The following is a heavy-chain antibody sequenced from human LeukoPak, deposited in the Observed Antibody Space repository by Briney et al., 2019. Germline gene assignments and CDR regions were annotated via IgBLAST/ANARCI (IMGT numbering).Heavy chain of an antibody. CDR1: GFTFDDYA. Sequence: PGGSLRLSCAASGFTFDDYAMHWVRQAPEKGLEWVSGISWNSGSIGYADSVKGRFTISRDNAKNSLYLQMNSLRAEDTALYYCAKDTGGATTYYFDYWGQGTLVTVSS. CDR2: ISWNSGSI. V-gene: IGHV3-9*01. D-gene: IGHD1-26*01. J-gene: IGHJ4*02. CDR3: AKDTGGATTYYFDY.